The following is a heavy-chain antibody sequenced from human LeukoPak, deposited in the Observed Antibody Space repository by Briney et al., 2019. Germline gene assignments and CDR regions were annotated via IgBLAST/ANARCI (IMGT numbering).Heavy chain of an antibody. Sequence: GRSLRLSCAASGFTFDDYAMHWVRQAPGKGLEWVSGISWNSGSIGYADSVKGRFTISRDNAKNSLYLQMNSLRAEDTAVYYCARAPEPYYYYYYGMDVWGQGTTVTVSS. V-gene: IGHV3-9*01. CDR2: ISWNSGSI. D-gene: IGHD1-14*01. J-gene: IGHJ6*02. CDR3: ARAPEPYYYYYYGMDV. CDR1: GFTFDDYA.